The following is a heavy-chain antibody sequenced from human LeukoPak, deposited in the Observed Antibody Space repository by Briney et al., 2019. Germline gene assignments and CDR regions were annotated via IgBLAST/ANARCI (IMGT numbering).Heavy chain of an antibody. V-gene: IGHV4-59*08. J-gene: IGHJ2*01. CDR3: ARQGGGFWYFDL. Sequence: PSETLSLTCTVSGGPISSYYWGWIRQPPGKGLEWIGYIYYSGSTNYNPSLKSRVTISVDTSKNQFSLKLSSVTAADTAVYYCARQGGGFWYFDLWGRGTLVTVSS. CDR2: IYYSGST. CDR1: GGPISSYY. D-gene: IGHD6-25*01.